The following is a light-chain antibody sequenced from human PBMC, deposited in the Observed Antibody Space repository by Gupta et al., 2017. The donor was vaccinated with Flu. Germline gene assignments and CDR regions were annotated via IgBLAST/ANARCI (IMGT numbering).Light chain of an antibody. V-gene: IGKV3-11*01. CDR1: QSVSHY. Sequence: ATLSLSPGERATLSCRASQSVSHYLAWYQQKPGQAPRLLIYDASTRDTGVPARFSGSGSGTDFTLTISSRESEDFAVYYCQQRSNRPPYTFGQGTKLQIK. J-gene: IGKJ2*01. CDR3: QQRSNRPPYT. CDR2: DAS.